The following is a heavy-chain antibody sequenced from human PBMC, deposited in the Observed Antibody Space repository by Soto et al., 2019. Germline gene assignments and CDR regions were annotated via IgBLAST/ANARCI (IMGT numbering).Heavy chain of an antibody. CDR1: GFMFSSHG. CDR3: AKICQIGNWFFDY. CDR2: ISSGGDLT. D-gene: IGHD1-20*01. J-gene: IGHJ4*02. V-gene: IGHV3-23*01. Sequence: EVQLLESGGDLVPPGGSLRVSCAASGFMFSSHGMSWVRQAPGKGLEWVSSISSGGDLTYYADSVKGRFTVSRDNLKNTLSLQMDSLRAEDTATYYCAKICQIGNWFFDYCCQGTLGTVSS.